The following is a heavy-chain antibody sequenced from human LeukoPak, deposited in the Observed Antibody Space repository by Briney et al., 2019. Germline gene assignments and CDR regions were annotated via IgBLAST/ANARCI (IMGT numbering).Heavy chain of an antibody. J-gene: IGHJ5*01. CDR2: LYYTGSA. CDR1: GGSISSSGHF. V-gene: IGHV4-39*01. Sequence: SETLSLTCTVSGGSISSSGHFWGWIRQSPGKGLEWIGSLYYTGSAYYNPSLKSRVTIFVDTSKNQFSLRLTSVTAADTDVYYCARGFSALVGSGNWFDSWGQATLVTVSS. CDR3: ARGFSALVGSGNWFDS. D-gene: IGHD2-15*01.